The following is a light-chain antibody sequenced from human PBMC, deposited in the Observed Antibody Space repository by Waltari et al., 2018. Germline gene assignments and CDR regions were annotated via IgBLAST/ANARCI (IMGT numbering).Light chain of an antibody. CDR1: QSISSY. J-gene: IGKJ1*01. Sequence: DIQMPQSPSSLSASVGDTVTITCRASQSISSYLNWYQQKPGKDPKLLIYAASSWQSGVPSRFSGSGSGTDFTLTISSLQPEDFATYYCQQSYSTPPTFGQGTKVEIK. CDR2: AAS. V-gene: IGKV1-39*01. CDR3: QQSYSTPPT.